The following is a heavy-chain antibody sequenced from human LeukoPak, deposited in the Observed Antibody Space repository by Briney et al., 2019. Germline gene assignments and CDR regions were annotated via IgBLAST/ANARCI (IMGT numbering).Heavy chain of an antibody. CDR2: IKSKTDGGTT. J-gene: IGHJ4*02. D-gene: IGHD3-9*01. CDR1: AFAFSNYA. V-gene: IGHV3-15*01. Sequence: GGSLRLSCAASAFAFSNYAMTWVRQAPGKGLEWVGRIKSKTDGGTTDYAAPVKGRFTISRDDSKNTLYLQMNSLKTEDTAVYYCTTDDWYGDYWGQGTLVTVSS. CDR3: TTDDWYGDY.